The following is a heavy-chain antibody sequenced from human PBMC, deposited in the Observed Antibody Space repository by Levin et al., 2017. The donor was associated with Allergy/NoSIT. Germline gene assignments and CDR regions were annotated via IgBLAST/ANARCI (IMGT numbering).Heavy chain of an antibody. D-gene: IGHD3-22*01. CDR2: ISARSGST. CDR1: GFTFSNYD. J-gene: IGHJ4*02. V-gene: IGHV3-23*01. CDR3: AVDTRYFESWG. Sequence: GESLKISCAASGFTFSNYDMSWVRQAPGKGLEWVSAISARSGSTYYADSVKGRVTISRDNSKNTLYLQMNSLRAEDTALYYCAVDTRYFESWGWGQGTLVTVSS.